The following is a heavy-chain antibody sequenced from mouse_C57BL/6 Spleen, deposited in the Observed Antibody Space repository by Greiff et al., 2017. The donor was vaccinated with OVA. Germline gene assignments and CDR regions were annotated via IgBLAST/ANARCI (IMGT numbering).Heavy chain of an antibody. CDR3: ARFDPGGFDY. CDR2: IRNKANGYTT. V-gene: IGHV7-3*01. Sequence: DVQLVESGGGLVQPGGSLSLSCAASGFTFSDYYMSWVRQPPGKALEWLGFIRNKANGYTTEYSASVKGRFTISRDNSQSILYLQMNALRAEDSATYYCARFDPGGFDYWGQGTTLTVSS. J-gene: IGHJ2*01. CDR1: GFTFSDYY.